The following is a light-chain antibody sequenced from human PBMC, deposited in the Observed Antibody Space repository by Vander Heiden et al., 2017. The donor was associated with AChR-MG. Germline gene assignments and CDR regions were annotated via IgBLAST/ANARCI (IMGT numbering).Light chain of an antibody. CDR3: RVWDSVSDPVV. Sequence: SYVLTQPPSVSVAPGRTATITCGGNNIGSKSVHWYQQKLGQAPVLVVYDDSDRPSGIPERISGSNSGNTATLTISRVEAGDEGDYYCRVWDSVSDPVVFGGGTKLTVL. J-gene: IGLJ2*01. CDR1: NIGSKS. V-gene: IGLV3-21*02. CDR2: DDS.